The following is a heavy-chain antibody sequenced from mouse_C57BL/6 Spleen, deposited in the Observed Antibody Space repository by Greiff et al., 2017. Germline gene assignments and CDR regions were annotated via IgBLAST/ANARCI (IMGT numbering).Heavy chain of an antibody. J-gene: IGHJ4*01. CDR2: IYPGSGNT. Sequence: VQLQESGPELVKPGASVKISCKASGYSFTSYYIHWVKQRPGQGLEWIGWIYPGSGNTKYNEKFKGKATLTADTSSSTAYMQLSSLTSEDSAVYYCARLELGRDAMDYWGQGTSVTVSS. CDR1: GYSFTSYY. CDR3: ARLELGRDAMDY. V-gene: IGHV1-66*01. D-gene: IGHD4-1*01.